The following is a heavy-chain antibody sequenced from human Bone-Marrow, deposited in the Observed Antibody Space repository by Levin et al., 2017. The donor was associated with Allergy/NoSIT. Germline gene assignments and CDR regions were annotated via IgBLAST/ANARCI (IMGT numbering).Heavy chain of an antibody. CDR2: IYQSGST. V-gene: IGHV4-38-2*01. CDR1: GYSISRGNY. CDR3: ARGWSPTTYYDFWSDYVNNWFDP. Sequence: SETLSLTCAVSGYSISRGNYWGWIRQLPGKGLEWIGSIYQSGSTYYNPSLKSRVTISVDTSKNQFSLKLNSVTAADTAVYYCARGWSPTTYYDFWSDYVNNWFDPWGQGTLVTASS. D-gene: IGHD3-3*01. J-gene: IGHJ5*02.